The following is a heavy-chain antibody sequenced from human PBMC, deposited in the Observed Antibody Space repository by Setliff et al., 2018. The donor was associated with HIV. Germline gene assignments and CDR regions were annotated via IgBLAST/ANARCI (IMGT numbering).Heavy chain of an antibody. CDR3: ARGSSWQYYYYYYMDV. V-gene: IGHV4-59*01. D-gene: IGHD6-13*01. CDR1: GGSISSYY. CDR2: IYSSGSL. J-gene: IGHJ6*03. Sequence: SETLSLTCTVSGGSISSYYWSWIRQPPGKGLEWIGYIYSSGSLNYNPSLKSRVTISVDTSKNQFSLKLSSVTAADTAVYYCARGSSWQYYYYYYMDVWGKGTTVTVSS.